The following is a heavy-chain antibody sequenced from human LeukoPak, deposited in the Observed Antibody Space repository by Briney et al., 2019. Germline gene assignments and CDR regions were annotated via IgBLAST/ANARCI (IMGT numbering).Heavy chain of an antibody. Sequence: GGSLRLSCAASGLTVGFKCMSWVRQAPGKGLEWVSIIYSGGSSYYADSVKGRFTVSRDNSKNTLYLQMNSLRAEDTAVYYCAKAAYCTSTSCHFSGYAQRPLDSWGQGTLVTVSS. CDR1: GLTVGFKC. CDR2: IYSGGSS. V-gene: IGHV3-66*01. CDR3: AKAAYCTSTSCHFSGYAQRPLDS. D-gene: IGHD2-2*01. J-gene: IGHJ4*02.